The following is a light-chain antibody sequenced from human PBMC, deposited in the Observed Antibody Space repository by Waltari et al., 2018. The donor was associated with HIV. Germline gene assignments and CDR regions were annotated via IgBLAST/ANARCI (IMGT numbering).Light chain of an antibody. CDR2: SAS. CDR3: QQYNNWPPIT. J-gene: IGKJ4*01. CDR1: QSISSK. Sequence: EIVMTQSPATLSLSPGERATLSCRASQSISSKLAWYQQKPGQPPRLLIYSASTRVAGIPARFSGSGSGTVFTLTISSLQSEDFAVYYCQQYNNWPPITFGGGTKVEIK. V-gene: IGKV3-15*01.